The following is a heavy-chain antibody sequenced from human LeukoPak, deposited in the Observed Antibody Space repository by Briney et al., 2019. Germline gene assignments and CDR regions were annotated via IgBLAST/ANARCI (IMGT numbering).Heavy chain of an antibody. CDR1: GFTFYDYT. J-gene: IGHJ4*02. CDR2: ISWDGGST. D-gene: IGHD3-3*01. Sequence: GGSLRLSCAASGFTFYDYTMHWVRQAPGKGLEGVSLISWDGGSTYYADSVKGRFTISRDNSKNSLYLQMNSLRTEDTALYYCARAGYDFWSGYFFDYWGQGTLVTVSS. V-gene: IGHV3-43*01. CDR3: ARAGYDFWSGYFFDY.